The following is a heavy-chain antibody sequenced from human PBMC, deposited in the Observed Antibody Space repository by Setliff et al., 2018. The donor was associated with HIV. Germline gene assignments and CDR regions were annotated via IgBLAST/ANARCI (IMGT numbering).Heavy chain of an antibody. D-gene: IGHD3-9*01. CDR2: IYYSGST. CDR3: ARHEEGRINGPGGRYYYYHYMDV. J-gene: IGHJ6*03. CDR1: GGSVSSTSNY. Sequence: SETLSLTCSVSGGSVSSTSNYWGWIRQPPGKGLEWIGSIYYSGSTYYNPSLKSRVTISVDTSKNQFSLRLTSVTAADTALYYCARHEEGRINGPGGRYYYYHYMDVWGKGTTVTVSS. V-gene: IGHV4-39*01.